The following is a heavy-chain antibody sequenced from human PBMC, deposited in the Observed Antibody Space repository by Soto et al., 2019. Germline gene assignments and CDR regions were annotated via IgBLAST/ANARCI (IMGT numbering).Heavy chain of an antibody. CDR3: ARMDGDYNYYGLDV. D-gene: IGHD4-17*01. V-gene: IGHV2-26*01. J-gene: IGHJ6*02. CDR2: FFSDAER. Sequence: SGPTLVNPTETLTLTCSVSGFSLTDGRMGVSWIRQPPGKALEWLAHFFSDAERSYSTSMQSRLNMYKDSSGSQVVLTMTNMAPADTATYYCARMDGDYNYYGLDVWGHGIAVTVS. CDR1: GFSLTDGRMG.